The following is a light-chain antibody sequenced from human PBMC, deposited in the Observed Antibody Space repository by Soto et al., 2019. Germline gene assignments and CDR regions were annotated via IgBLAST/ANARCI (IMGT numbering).Light chain of an antibody. V-gene: IGKV3-11*01. CDR2: DAS. CDR1: QGVSSY. Sequence: EIVLTQSPATLSLSPGESATLSCRASQGVSSYLAWYQQKPGQAPRLLIYDASNRATGIPARFSGSGSETDFTLTISSLEPEDFAVYYCHQRSSWPQSFGQGTKV. J-gene: IGKJ1*01. CDR3: HQRSSWPQS.